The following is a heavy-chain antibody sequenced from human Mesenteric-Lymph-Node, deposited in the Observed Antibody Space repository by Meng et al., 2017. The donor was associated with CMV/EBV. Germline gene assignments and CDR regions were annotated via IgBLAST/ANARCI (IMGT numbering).Heavy chain of an antibody. CDR3: ALRLSSSWYFDY. Sequence: CTFSGFSLSNSGVGVGWIRQPPGKALEWLALIYWDDDKSYSPSLKSRLTITKDTSKNQVVLTMTNMDPVDTATYYCALRLSSSWYFDYWGQETLVTVSS. D-gene: IGHD6-13*01. CDR1: GFSLSNSGVG. V-gene: IGHV2-5*02. CDR2: IYWDDDK. J-gene: IGHJ4*02.